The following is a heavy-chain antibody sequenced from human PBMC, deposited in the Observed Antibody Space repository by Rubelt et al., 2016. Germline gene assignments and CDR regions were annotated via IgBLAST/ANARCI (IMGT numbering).Heavy chain of an antibody. CDR1: GGSFSGYY. D-gene: IGHD3-16*01. CDR2: ITSSGSYT. V-gene: IGHV3-11*06. J-gene: IGHJ4*02. CDR3: AREVGGHGLES. Sequence: QVQLQQWGAGLVKPSETLSLTCAVYGGSFSGYYWSWIRQAPGKGLEWVSYITSSGSYTKYADSVKGRFTISSDNAKNSRYLQMNRLRFEDTAVDYCAREVGGHGLESWGQGTLVTVSS.